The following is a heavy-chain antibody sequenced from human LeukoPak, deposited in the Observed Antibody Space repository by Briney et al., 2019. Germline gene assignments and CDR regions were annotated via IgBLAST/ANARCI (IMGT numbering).Heavy chain of an antibody. CDR2: ITASGTAM. V-gene: IGHV3-48*02. CDR1: GFTFSSYS. CDR3: ASSGSYKFDY. J-gene: IGHJ4*02. Sequence: GGSLRLSCAASGFTFSSYSMNWVRQAPGKGLEWVSHITASGTAMFYADSVKGRFTISRDNAKNLLYLQMNSLRDEDTAVYYCASSGSYKFDYWGQGTLVTVSS. D-gene: IGHD1-26*01.